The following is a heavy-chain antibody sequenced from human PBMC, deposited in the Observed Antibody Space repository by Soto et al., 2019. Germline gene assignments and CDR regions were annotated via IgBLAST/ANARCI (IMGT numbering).Heavy chain of an antibody. CDR3: AKSPAQYCSGGSCYLDY. V-gene: IGHV3-23*01. Sequence: PGGSLRLSCADSGFTFSSYAMSWVRQAPGKGLEWVSAISGSGGSTYYADSVKGRFTISRDNSKNTLYLQMNSLRAEDTAVYYCAKSPAQYCSGGSCYLDYWGQGTLVTVSS. J-gene: IGHJ4*02. D-gene: IGHD2-15*01. CDR2: ISGSGGST. CDR1: GFTFSSYA.